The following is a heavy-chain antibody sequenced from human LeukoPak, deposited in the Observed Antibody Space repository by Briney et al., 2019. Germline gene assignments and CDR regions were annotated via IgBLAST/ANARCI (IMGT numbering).Heavy chain of an antibody. J-gene: IGHJ4*02. CDR2: ISSSSSTI. V-gene: IGHV3-48*01. CDR1: GFTFSSYS. D-gene: IGHD1-7*01. Sequence: GGSLRLSCAATGFTFSSYSMYWVRQAPGKGLEWVSYISSSSSTIYYADSVKGRFTISRDNAKNSLYLQMNSLRAEDTAVYYCARSGTGTTPDYWGQGTLVTVSS. CDR3: ARSGTGTTPDY.